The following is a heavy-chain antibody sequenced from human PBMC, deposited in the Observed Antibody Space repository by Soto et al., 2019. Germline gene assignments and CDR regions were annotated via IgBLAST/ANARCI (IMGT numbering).Heavy chain of an antibody. J-gene: IGHJ6*02. D-gene: IGHD3-10*01. CDR2: ISGTGDTK. CDR3: AIGGGQIYYKGLDV. CDR1: GFFFSDYY. V-gene: IGHV3-11*01. Sequence: PGGSLRLSCAASGFFFSDYYLSWIRQAPGKGLECVAYISGTGDTKYHADSVEGRFTISRDNPKSSLYLQMNSLRAEDAAVYYCAIGGGQIYYKGLDVWGQGXTVTVSS.